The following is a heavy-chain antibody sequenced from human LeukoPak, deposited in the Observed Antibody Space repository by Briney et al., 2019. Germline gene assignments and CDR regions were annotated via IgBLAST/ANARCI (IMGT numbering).Heavy chain of an antibody. Sequence: ASVKVSCQASGYTITAYYIHWVRQAPGQGLEWMGWINPDSGATSSAQKFQGRVSMTRDTSISTAYLDLNGLISDDTAVFYCARISRGRYYIDYWGQGTLVTVSS. V-gene: IGHV1-2*02. J-gene: IGHJ4*02. CDR2: INPDSGAT. CDR1: GYTITAYY. D-gene: IGHD2-15*01. CDR3: ARISRGRYYIDY.